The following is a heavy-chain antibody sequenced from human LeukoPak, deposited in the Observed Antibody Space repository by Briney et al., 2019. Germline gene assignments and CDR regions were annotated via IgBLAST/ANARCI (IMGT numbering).Heavy chain of an antibody. D-gene: IGHD4-23*01. CDR2: IYTSGST. CDR3: ARDYGGNSDWFDP. CDR1: GGSFSGYY. Sequence: SETLSLTCAVYGGSFSGYYWSWIRQPPGKGLEWIGRIYTSGSTNYNPSLKSRVTMSVDTSKNQFSLKLSSVTAADTAVYYCARDYGGNSDWFDPWGQGTLVTVSS. J-gene: IGHJ5*02. V-gene: IGHV4-4*07.